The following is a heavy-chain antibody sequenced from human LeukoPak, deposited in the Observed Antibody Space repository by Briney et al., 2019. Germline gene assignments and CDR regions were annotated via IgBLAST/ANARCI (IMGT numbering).Heavy chain of an antibody. V-gene: IGHV4-34*01. D-gene: IGHD4-11*01. CDR2: INHSGST. J-gene: IGHJ3*02. CDR1: GGSFSGYY. Sequence: SETLSLTCAVYGGSFSGYYWSWIRQPPGKGLEWIGEINHSGSTNYNPSLKSRVTISVDTSKNQFSLKLSSATAADTALYYCARGMIDYSNYAAFDIWGQGTMVTVSS. CDR3: ARGMIDYSNYAAFDI.